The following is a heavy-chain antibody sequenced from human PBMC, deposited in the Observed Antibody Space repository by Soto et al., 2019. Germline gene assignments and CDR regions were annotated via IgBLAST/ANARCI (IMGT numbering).Heavy chain of an antibody. D-gene: IGHD3-22*01. V-gene: IGHV3-23*01. CDR1: GFTFSSYA. Sequence: GGSLRLSCAASGFTFSSYAMSWVRQAPGKGLEWVSAISGSGGSTYYADSVKGRFTISRDNSKNTLYLQMNSLRAEDTAVYYCVTEISAIVGVGEPFEYNWFDPWGQGTLVTVSS. CDR3: VTEISAIVGVGEPFEYNWFDP. J-gene: IGHJ5*02. CDR2: ISGSGGST.